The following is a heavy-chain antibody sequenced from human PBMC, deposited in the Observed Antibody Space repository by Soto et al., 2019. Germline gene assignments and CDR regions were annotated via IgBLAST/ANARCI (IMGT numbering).Heavy chain of an antibody. D-gene: IGHD3-3*01. CDR2: INAGNGNT. CDR1: GYTFTSYA. V-gene: IGHV1-3*01. J-gene: IGHJ4*02. CDR3: ARGGSLGVVMFGIDY. Sequence: GASVKVSCKASGYTFTSYAMHWVRQAPGQRLEWMGWINAGNGNTKYSQKFQGRVTITRDTSASTAYMELSSLRSEDTAVYYCARGGSLGVVMFGIDYWGQGTLVTVSS.